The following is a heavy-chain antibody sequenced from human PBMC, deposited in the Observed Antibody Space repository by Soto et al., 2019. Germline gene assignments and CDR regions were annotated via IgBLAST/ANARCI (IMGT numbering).Heavy chain of an antibody. CDR3: ARMKGSYYTGWFDP. CDR1: GFSLSNARMG. CDR2: IFSNDEK. Sequence: QVTLKESGPVLVKPTETLTLTCTVSGFSLSNARMGVSWIRQPPGKALEWLAHIFSNDEKSYSTSLKSRLTITKETSKSQVVLTMTNMDPVDTATSYWARMKGSYYTGWFDPWGQGTLVTVSS. V-gene: IGHV2-26*01. D-gene: IGHD3-10*01. J-gene: IGHJ5*02.